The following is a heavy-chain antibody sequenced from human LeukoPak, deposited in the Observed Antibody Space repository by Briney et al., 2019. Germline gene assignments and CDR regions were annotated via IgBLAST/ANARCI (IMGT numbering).Heavy chain of an antibody. J-gene: IGHJ4*02. V-gene: IGHV3-30*04. CDR1: GFTLRNYH. CDR2: IPQDGGGK. D-gene: IGHD6-19*01. CDR3: AREGYTSGRTAAFDF. Sequence: GGSLRLSRAACGFTLRNYHLLGVRQAAGRGLECVALIPQDGGGKQYAASVQDRFTISRDNSENTVYLQMNSLRHDDAAVYFCAREGYTSGRTAAFDFWGRGTPVTASS.